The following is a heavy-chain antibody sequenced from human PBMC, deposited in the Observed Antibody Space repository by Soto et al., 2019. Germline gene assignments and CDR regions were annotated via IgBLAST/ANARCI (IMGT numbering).Heavy chain of an antibody. CDR2: IYHSGST. Sequence: PSETLSLTCAVSGYSISSGYYWGWIRQPPGKGLEWIGSIYHSGSTYYNPSLKSRVTISVDTSKNQFSLKLSSVTAADTAVYYWGGEKGWGGVGVDYWGQGTLVTVSS. CDR1: GYSISSGYY. V-gene: IGHV4-38-2*02. D-gene: IGHD1-26*01. J-gene: IGHJ4*02. CDR3: GGEKGWGGVGVDY.